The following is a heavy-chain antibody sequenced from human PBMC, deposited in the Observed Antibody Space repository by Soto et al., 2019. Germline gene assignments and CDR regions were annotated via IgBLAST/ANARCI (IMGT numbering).Heavy chain of an antibody. J-gene: IGHJ6*02. CDR2: VSTNGAT. Sequence: SETLSLTCTVSDDFISSYYWNWIRQPAGKGLEWIGRVSTNGATNYNPSLESRVTMSVDTSKNQFSLKLTSVTAADTAVYFCATADYQVLTGSYAMDVWGQGTKVTV. CDR3: ATADYQVLTGSYAMDV. D-gene: IGHD3-9*01. V-gene: IGHV4-4*07. CDR1: DDFISSYY.